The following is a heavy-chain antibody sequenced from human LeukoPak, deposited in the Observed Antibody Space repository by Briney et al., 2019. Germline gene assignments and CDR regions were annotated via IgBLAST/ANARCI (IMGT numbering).Heavy chain of an antibody. V-gene: IGHV3-11*06. CDR3: VRAAPDTRYRHFDF. Sequence: GGSLRLSCAASGSTFSDYYMSWIRQAPGKGLEWVSYISSSSSYTNYADSVKGRFTISRDNAKNSLYLQMSSLRVEDTAVYYCVRAAPDTRYRHFDFWGRGTLVSVSS. D-gene: IGHD2-2*02. CDR1: GSTFSDYY. J-gene: IGHJ2*01. CDR2: ISSSSSYT.